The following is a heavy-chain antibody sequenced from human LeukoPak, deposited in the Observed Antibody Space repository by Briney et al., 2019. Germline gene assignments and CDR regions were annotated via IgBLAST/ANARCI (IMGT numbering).Heavy chain of an antibody. D-gene: IGHD3-9*01. J-gene: IGHJ4*02. V-gene: IGHV3-30*03. Sequence: GRSLRLSCAASGITFITYGFLWVRQAPGKGLEWVTFISYDGTDKYYPDSVKGRFTISRDNSKNTLNLQMDSLRAEDTAVYYCAREGVYSEILTGYSFSDSWGQGTLVIVSS. CDR1: GITFITYG. CDR2: ISYDGTDK. CDR3: AREGVYSEILTGYSFSDS.